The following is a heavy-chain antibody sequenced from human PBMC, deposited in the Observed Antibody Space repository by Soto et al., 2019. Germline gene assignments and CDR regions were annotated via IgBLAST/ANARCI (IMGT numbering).Heavy chain of an antibody. CDR2: ISGSGGST. Sequence: HPGGSLRLSCAASGFTFSSYAMSWVRQAPGKGLEWVSAISGSGGSTYYADSVKGRFTISRDNSKNTLYLQMNSLRAEDTAVYYCSKYRGGRTTHAFDIPGPATILTVS. CDR1: GFTFSSYA. CDR3: SKYRGGRTTHAFDI. V-gene: IGHV3-23*01. J-gene: IGHJ3*02. D-gene: IGHD1-26*01.